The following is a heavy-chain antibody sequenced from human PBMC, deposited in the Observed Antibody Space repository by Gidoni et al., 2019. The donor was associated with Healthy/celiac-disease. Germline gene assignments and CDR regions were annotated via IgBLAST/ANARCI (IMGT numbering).Heavy chain of an antibody. Sequence: QVQLVESGGGVVQPGRSLRLSCAASGFTFSSYGMHWVRQAPGKGLEWVAVIWYDGSNKYYADSVKGRFTISRDNSKNTLYLQMNSLRAEDTAVYYCARDGDYGGNSCFDYWGQGTLVTVSS. V-gene: IGHV3-33*01. J-gene: IGHJ4*02. CDR1: GFTFSSYG. D-gene: IGHD4-17*01. CDR2: IWYDGSNK. CDR3: ARDGDYGGNSCFDY.